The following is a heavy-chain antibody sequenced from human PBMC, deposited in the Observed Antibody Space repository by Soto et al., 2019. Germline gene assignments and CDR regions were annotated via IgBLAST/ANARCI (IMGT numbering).Heavy chain of an antibody. V-gene: IGHV3-74*01. CDR3: ARGMQGSRYFDL. CDR2: ITNDGSST. J-gene: IGHJ2*01. Sequence: EVQLVESGGGLFQPGGSLRLSCAGSGFVFSSYWMHWVSQVPGKGLVWVSRITNDGSSTTYADSVNGRFTISRDNAKNTLYLQMNSLGAEDTAVYYCARGMQGSRYFDLWGRGTLVTVSS. CDR1: GFVFSSYW.